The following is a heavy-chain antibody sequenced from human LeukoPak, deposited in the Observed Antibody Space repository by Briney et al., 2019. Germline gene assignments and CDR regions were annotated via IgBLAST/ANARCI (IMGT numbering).Heavy chain of an antibody. Sequence: GGSLRLSCAASGFTFSTYSMTWVRQAPGKGLEWVSSISSSGSHTYYADSVKGRFTISRDNARNTLYLQMSSLRAEDTAVYYCARGGDPVKYYAEYFQYRGQGTLVTVSS. CDR1: GFTFSTYS. J-gene: IGHJ1*01. V-gene: IGHV3-21*01. D-gene: IGHD2-21*02. CDR2: ISSSGSHT. CDR3: ARGGDPVKYYAEYFQY.